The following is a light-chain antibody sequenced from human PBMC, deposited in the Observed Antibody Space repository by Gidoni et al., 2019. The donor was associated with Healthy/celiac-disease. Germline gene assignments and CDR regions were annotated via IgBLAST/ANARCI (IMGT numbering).Light chain of an antibody. V-gene: IGLV1-47*01. CDR2: RNN. CDR1: SSNIGSNY. J-gene: IGLJ2*01. Sequence: QSVRTQPPPASGTPGQRVTISCSGSSSNIGSNYVYGYQQLPGTAPNLLISRNNQRPSGVPDRFSGSKSGTSASLAISGLRSEDEADYYCAAWDDSLSGLVFGGGTKLTVL. CDR3: AAWDDSLSGLV.